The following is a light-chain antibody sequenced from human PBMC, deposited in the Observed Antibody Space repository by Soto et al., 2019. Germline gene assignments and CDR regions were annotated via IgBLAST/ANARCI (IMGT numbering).Light chain of an antibody. CDR1: QSVSSTY. CDR2: GAS. J-gene: IGKJ1*01. CDR3: QQYGGSRWT. Sequence: ENVLTQSPGTLSLSPGERATLSCRASQSVSSTYLAWYQQKPGQAPRLLIYGASNRATGIPDRFSGSGSGTDFTLTISRLEPEDFAVYYCQQYGGSRWTFGQGTRVDI. V-gene: IGKV3-20*01.